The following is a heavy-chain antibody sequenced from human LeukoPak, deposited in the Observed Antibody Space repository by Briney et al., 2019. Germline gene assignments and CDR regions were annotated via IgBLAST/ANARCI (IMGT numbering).Heavy chain of an antibody. CDR3: ARGDYYDSSGSFDY. V-gene: IGHV1-69*13. Sequence: ASVKVSCKASGGTFSSYAISWVRQAPGQGLEWMGGIIPIFGTANYARKFQGRVTITADESTSTAHMELSSLRSEDTAVYYCARGDYYDSSGSFDYWGQGTLVTVSS. CDR1: GGTFSSYA. J-gene: IGHJ4*02. CDR2: IIPIFGTA. D-gene: IGHD3-22*01.